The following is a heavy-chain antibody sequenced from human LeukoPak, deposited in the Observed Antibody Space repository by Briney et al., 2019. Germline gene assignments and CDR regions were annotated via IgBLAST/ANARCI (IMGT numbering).Heavy chain of an antibody. CDR1: RYTFTGYY. J-gene: IGHJ5*02. CDR3: ARAGRTIAAAGKVADNWFDP. Sequence: ASVKVSCKASRYTFTGYYMHWVRQAPGQGLEWMGWINPNSGGTNYAQKFQGRVTMTRDTSISTAYMELSRLRSDDTAVYYCARAGRTIAAAGKVADNWFDPWGQGTLVTVSS. V-gene: IGHV1-2*02. CDR2: INPNSGGT. D-gene: IGHD6-13*01.